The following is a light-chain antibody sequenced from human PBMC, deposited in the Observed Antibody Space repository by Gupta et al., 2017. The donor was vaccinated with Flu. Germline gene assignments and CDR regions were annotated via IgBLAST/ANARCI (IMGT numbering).Light chain of an antibody. J-gene: IGKJ3*01. Sequence: DIQMTQSLSSLSASVGDRVTITCRASQGIRNNLAWYQQKPGTAPKRLIYAASSLQRGVPSRFSGSGSGTEFTLTISSLQPEDFATYYCLQHDSYPLTFGPGTKVDIK. CDR2: AAS. V-gene: IGKV1-17*01. CDR1: QGIRNN. CDR3: LQHDSYPLT.